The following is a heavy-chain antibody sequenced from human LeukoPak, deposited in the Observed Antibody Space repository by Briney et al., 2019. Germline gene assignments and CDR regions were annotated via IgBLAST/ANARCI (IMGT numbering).Heavy chain of an antibody. Sequence: GGSLRLSCAASGFTFSSYAMHWVRQAPGKGLEWVAVISYDGSNKYYADSVKGRFTISRDNSKNTLYRQMNSRRAEDTAVYYCASPLRYFDWFHIDYWGQGTLVTVSS. V-gene: IGHV3-30-3*01. CDR3: ASPLRYFDWFHIDY. D-gene: IGHD3-9*01. J-gene: IGHJ4*02. CDR2: ISYDGSNK. CDR1: GFTFSSYA.